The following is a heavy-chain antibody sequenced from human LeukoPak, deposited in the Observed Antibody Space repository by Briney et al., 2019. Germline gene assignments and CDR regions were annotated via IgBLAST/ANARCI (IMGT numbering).Heavy chain of an antibody. D-gene: IGHD6-19*01. V-gene: IGHV3-20*04. CDR3: GRDLSGWYGPDY. CDR1: GFTFDDYG. J-gene: IGHJ4*02. CDR2: INWKGGNT. Sequence: GGSLRLSCAASGFTFDDYGMSWVRHAPGKGREWVAGINWKGGNTGYSDSVKGRFTISRDNAKNSLYLQMDSLRAEDTALYYCGRDLSGWYGPDYWGQGTLVTVSS.